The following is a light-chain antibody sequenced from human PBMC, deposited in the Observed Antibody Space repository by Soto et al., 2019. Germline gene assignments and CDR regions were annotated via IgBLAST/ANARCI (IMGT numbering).Light chain of an antibody. CDR1: SSNIGAGYD. Sequence: QSALTQPPSVSGAPGQRVTISCTGSSSNIGAGYDVHWYQQLPGTAPKLLIYGNSNRPSGVPDRFSGSKSGTSASLAITGLQAEDDADYYCQSYDSSLSGAKVVFGGGTELTV. V-gene: IGLV1-40*01. CDR2: GNS. J-gene: IGLJ2*01. CDR3: QSYDSSLSGAKVV.